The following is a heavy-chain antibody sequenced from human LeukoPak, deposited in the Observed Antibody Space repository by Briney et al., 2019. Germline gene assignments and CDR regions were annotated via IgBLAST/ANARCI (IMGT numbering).Heavy chain of an antibody. CDR2: ISGSGGST. D-gene: IGHD3-10*01. CDR1: GFTFSSYA. Sequence: HPGGSLRLSCAASGFTFSSYAMSWVRQAPGKGLEWVSAISGSGGSTYYADSVKGRFTISRDNSKNTLYLQMNSLRAEDTAVYYCAKEGLIAFGQLLWFGEFYGMDVWGQGTTVTVSS. J-gene: IGHJ6*02. CDR3: AKEGLIAFGQLLWFGEFYGMDV. V-gene: IGHV3-23*01.